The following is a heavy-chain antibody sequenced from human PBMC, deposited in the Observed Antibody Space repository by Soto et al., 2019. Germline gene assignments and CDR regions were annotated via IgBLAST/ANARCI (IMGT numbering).Heavy chain of an antibody. J-gene: IGHJ4*02. D-gene: IGHD1-20*01. Sequence: GGSLRLSCAASGFTFSSYGLHWVRQAPGKGLEWVAGISYHENNKYYADSVKGRFTISRDNSKNTLYLQMNSLRAEDTAVYYCVRDHGITLTAWGQGTLVTVSS. CDR1: GFTFSSYG. CDR2: ISYHENNK. V-gene: IGHV3-30*03. CDR3: VRDHGITLTA.